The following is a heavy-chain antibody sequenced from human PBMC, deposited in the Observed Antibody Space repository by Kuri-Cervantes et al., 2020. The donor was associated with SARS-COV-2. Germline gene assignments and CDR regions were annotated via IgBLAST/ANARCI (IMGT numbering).Heavy chain of an antibody. CDR2: IYTSGST. J-gene: IGHJ6*03. Sequence: SETPLTCTVSGGSISSYYWSWIRQPAGKGLEWIGRIYTSGSTNYNPSLKSRVTMSVDTSKNQFSLKLSSVTAADTAVYYCAREGLVTAYYYYMDVWGKGTTVTVSS. D-gene: IGHD5-18*01. V-gene: IGHV4-4*07. CDR3: AREGLVTAYYYYMDV. CDR1: GGSISSYY.